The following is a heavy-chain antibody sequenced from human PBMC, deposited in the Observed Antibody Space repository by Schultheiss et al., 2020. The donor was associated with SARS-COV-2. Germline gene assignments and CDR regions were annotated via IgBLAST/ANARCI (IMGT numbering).Heavy chain of an antibody. CDR2: ISSNGGST. V-gene: IGHV3-64*04. D-gene: IGHD3-16*01. J-gene: IGHJ6*02. CDR3: ARFASDTRGTYGMDV. Sequence: GGSLRLSCSASGFTFSSYAMHWVRQAPGKGLESVSAISSNGGSTYYADSVKGRFTISRDNFKNTLYLEMSSLRVDDTAVYFCARFASDTRGTYGMDVWGPGTTVTVSS. CDR1: GFTFSSYA.